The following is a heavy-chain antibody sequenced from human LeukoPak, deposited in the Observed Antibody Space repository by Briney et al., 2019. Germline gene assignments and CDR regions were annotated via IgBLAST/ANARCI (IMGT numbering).Heavy chain of an antibody. D-gene: IGHD3-22*01. V-gene: IGHV4-59*12. J-gene: IGHJ4*02. Sequence: SETLSLTCTVSGGSISSYYWSWIWQPPGKGLEWIGYIYHSGSTYYNPSLKSRVTISVDRSKNQFSLKLSSVTAADTAVYYCARVDITMIVVGYYFDYWGQGTLVTVSS. CDR2: IYHSGST. CDR3: ARVDITMIVVGYYFDY. CDR1: GGSISSYY.